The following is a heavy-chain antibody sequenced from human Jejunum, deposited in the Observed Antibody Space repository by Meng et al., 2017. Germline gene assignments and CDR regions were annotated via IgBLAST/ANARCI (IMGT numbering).Heavy chain of an antibody. J-gene: IGHJ5*02. CDR3: ARDTAGFGP. V-gene: IGHV4-39*07. CDR1: GGSISTAGYY. D-gene: IGHD6-13*01. Sequence: QLRLREWGPGLVKPSETLSLTCAVSGGSISTAGYYWGWIRQSPGKGLEWIGSIFYSGTTYYNPSLKSRVTISIDTSKNQFSLKMNSVTAADTAVYYCARDTAGFGPWGQGTLVTVSS. CDR2: IFYSGTT.